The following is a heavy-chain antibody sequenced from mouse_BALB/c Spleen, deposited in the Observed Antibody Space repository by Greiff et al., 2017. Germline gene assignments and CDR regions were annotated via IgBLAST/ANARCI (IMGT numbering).Heavy chain of an antibody. CDR1: GFTFSSYG. Sequence: EVQVVESGGDLVKPGGSLKLSCAASGFTFSSYGMSWVRQTPDKRLEWVATISSGGSYTYYPDSVKGRFTISRDNAKNTLYLQMSSLKSEDTAMYYCARQGDDYDPFAYWGQGTLVTVSA. CDR2: ISSGGSYT. J-gene: IGHJ3*01. V-gene: IGHV5-6*01. D-gene: IGHD2-4*01. CDR3: ARQGDDYDPFAY.